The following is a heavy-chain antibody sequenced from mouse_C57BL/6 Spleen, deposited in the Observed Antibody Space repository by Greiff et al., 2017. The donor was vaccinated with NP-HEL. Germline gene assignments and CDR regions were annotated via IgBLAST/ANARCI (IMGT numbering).Heavy chain of an antibody. CDR3: ARSAIYYDRGGTFAY. CDR2: IDPSDSET. D-gene: IGHD2-4*01. V-gene: IGHV1-52*01. J-gene: IGHJ3*01. CDR1: GYTFTSYW. Sequence: VQLQQPGAELVRPGSSVKLSCKASGYTFTSYWMHWVKQRPIQGLEWIGNIDPSDSETHYNQKFKDKATLTVDKSSSTAYMQLSSLTSEDSAVYYCARSAIYYDRGGTFAYWGQGTLVTVSA.